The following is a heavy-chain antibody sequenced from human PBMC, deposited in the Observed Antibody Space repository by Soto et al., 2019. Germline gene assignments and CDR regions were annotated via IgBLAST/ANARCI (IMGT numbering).Heavy chain of an antibody. CDR3: ARDRIAAAGTRWFDP. CDR1: GYTFTSYA. J-gene: IGHJ5*02. CDR2: INAGNGNT. V-gene: IGHV1-3*05. Sequence: QVQLVQSGAEEKKPGASVKVSCKASGYTFTSYAMHWVRQAPGQRLEWMGWINAGNGNTKYSQKFQGRVTITRDTSASTAYMELSSLRSEDTAVYYCARDRIAAAGTRWFDPWGQGTLVTVSS. D-gene: IGHD6-13*01.